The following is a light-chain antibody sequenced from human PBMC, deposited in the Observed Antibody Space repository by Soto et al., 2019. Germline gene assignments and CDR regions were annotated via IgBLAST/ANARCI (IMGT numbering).Light chain of an antibody. CDR3: RSYTSSSPEV. Sequence: QSALTQPASVSGSPGQSITISCTGTSSDVGGYHYVSWYQQHPGKAPKLMIYDVSNRPSGVSNRFSGSQSGNTASLTISGRHAEDEADYYCRSYTSSSPEVFGTGTKLTVL. J-gene: IGLJ1*01. CDR2: DVS. CDR1: SSDVGGYHY. V-gene: IGLV2-14*01.